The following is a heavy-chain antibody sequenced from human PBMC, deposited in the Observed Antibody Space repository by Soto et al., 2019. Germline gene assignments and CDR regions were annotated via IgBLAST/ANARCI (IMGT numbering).Heavy chain of an antibody. CDR3: ARGFNYDYVWGSYRLYYFDY. V-gene: IGHV4-34*01. J-gene: IGHJ4*02. CDR1: GGSFSGYY. Sequence: SETLSLTCAVYGGSFSGYYWSWIRQPPGKGLGWIGEINHSGSTNYNPSPKSRVTISVDTSKNQFSLKLSSVTAADTAVYYCARGFNYDYVWGSYRLYYFDYWGQGTLVTVSS. D-gene: IGHD3-16*02. CDR2: INHSGST.